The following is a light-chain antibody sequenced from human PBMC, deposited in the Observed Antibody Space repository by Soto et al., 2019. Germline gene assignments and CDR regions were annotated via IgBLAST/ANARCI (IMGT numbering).Light chain of an antibody. V-gene: IGKV3-20*01. CDR2: GAS. CDR3: QQYGPSPT. Sequence: EIVLTQSPGTLSLSPGERATLSCRASQSISSSLAWYQQKPGQAPRLLMYGASSRATGIPDRFSGSGSGTDFTLTISRLEPEDFAVYYCQQYGPSPTFGQGTKVEIK. CDR1: QSISSS. J-gene: IGKJ1*01.